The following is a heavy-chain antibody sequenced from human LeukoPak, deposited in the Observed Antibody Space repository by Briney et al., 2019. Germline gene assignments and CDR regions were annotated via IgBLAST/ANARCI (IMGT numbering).Heavy chain of an antibody. Sequence: HPWRSLRLSCAASGFTFSIHGLHWVRQAPGKGLEWVAVVSHDGSHTYYGDSLKGRFTISRDQSKNTLYLQMNNLTPEDTAVYYCAKGHATEPQYSSGWYDHFDFWGQGTLVTVCS. CDR2: VSHDGSHT. V-gene: IGHV3-30*18. J-gene: IGHJ4*02. CDR3: AKGHATEPQYSSGWYDHFDF. CDR1: GFTFSIHG. D-gene: IGHD6-19*01.